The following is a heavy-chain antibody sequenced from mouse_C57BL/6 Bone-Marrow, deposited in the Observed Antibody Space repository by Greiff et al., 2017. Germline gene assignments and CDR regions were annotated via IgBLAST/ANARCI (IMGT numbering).Heavy chain of an antibody. J-gene: IGHJ2*01. CDR2: INPNNGGT. D-gene: IGHD2-4*01. Sequence: VQLQQSGPELVKPGASVKISCKASGYTFTDYYMNWVKQSHGKSLEWIGDINPNNGGTSYNQKFKGKATLTVDKSSSTAYMELRSLTSEDSAVYYCARRGGLRGVYFDYWGQGTTLTVSS. CDR1: GYTFTDYY. CDR3: ARRGGLRGVYFDY. V-gene: IGHV1-26*01.